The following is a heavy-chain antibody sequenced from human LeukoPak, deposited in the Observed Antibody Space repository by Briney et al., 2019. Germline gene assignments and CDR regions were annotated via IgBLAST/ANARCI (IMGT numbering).Heavy chain of an antibody. V-gene: IGHV3-48*04. CDR3: ARDSQGYWYFDL. Sequence: GGSLRLSCAASGFTLSSYSMNWVRQAPGKGLEWVSYISSSSSTIYYADSVKGRFTISRDNAKNSLYLQMNSLRAEDTAVYYCARDSQGYWYFDLWGRGTLVTVSS. CDR2: ISSSSSTI. CDR1: GFTLSSYS. J-gene: IGHJ2*01.